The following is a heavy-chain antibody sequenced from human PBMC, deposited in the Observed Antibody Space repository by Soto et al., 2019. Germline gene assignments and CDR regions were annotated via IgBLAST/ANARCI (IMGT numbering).Heavy chain of an antibody. Sequence: GGSLRLSCAASGFTSSSYAMSWVRQAPGKGLEWVSAISGSGGSTYYADSVKGRFTISRDNSKNTLYLQMNSLRAEDTAVYYCAKELGVRGDQPDDYWGQGTLVTVSS. CDR3: AKELGVRGDQPDDY. CDR1: GFTSSSYA. V-gene: IGHV3-23*01. CDR2: ISGSGGST. D-gene: IGHD3-10*01. J-gene: IGHJ4*02.